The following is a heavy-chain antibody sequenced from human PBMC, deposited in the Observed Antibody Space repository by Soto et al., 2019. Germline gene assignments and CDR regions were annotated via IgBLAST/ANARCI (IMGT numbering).Heavy chain of an antibody. Sequence: QITLKESGPTLVKPTQTPTTTCTFSGFSLSTSGEGVAWICQPPGKALEWLALIYWDDDKRYSPSLKSRLPITKDTSTNHVVFTMTNMDPVDTATFYCALTMYNWGSGYFDYWGQGTRVTVSS. J-gene: IGHJ4*02. CDR2: IYWDDDK. D-gene: IGHD1-20*01. V-gene: IGHV2-5*02. CDR1: GFSLSTSGEG. CDR3: ALTMYNWGSGYFDY.